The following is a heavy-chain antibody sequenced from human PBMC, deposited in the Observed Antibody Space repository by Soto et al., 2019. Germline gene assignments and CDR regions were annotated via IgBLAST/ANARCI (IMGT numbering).Heavy chain of an antibody. CDR1: GGSISSSNW. CDR3: ARDNRVAATAYYYYGMDV. J-gene: IGHJ6*02. V-gene: IGHV4-4*02. D-gene: IGHD6-19*01. Sequence: SETLSLTCAVSGGSISSSNWWSWVRQPPGKGLEWIGEIYHSGSTNYNPSLKSRVTISVDKSKNQFSLKLSSVTAADTAVYYCARDNRVAATAYYYYGMDVWGQRTSVTVSS. CDR2: IYHSGST.